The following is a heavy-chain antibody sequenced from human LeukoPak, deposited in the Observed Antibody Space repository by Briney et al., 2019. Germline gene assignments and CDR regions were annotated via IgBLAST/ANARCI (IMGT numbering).Heavy chain of an antibody. CDR2: ISAYNGNT. D-gene: IGHD2-2*01. CDR1: GYSFSSYG. CDR3: ARAGYCSSTSCYPNWFDP. V-gene: IGHV1-18*01. J-gene: IGHJ5*02. Sequence: GASVNVSCKASGYSFSSYGISGVREAPGQGREGGGGISAYNGNTNDAQKLQGRVTMTTDTSTSTAYMELRSLRSDDTAVYYCARAGYCSSTSCYPNWFDPWGQGTLVTVSS.